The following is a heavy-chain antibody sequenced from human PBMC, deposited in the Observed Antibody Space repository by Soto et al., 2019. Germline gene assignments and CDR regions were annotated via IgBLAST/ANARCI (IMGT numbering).Heavy chain of an antibody. CDR2: ISGSGGST. CDR1: GFTFSSYA. CDR3: AIQSSGFSSDY. J-gene: IGHJ4*02. Sequence: GGSLRLSCAASGFTFSSYAMSWVRQAPGKGLEWVSAISGSGGSTYYADSVKGRFTISRDNSKNTLYLQMNTLRAEDTAVYYCAIQSSGFSSDYWGQGTLVTVSS. V-gene: IGHV3-23*01. D-gene: IGHD3-22*01.